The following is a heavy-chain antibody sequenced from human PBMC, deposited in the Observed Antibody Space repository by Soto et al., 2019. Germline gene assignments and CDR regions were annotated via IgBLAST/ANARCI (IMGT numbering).Heavy chain of an antibody. J-gene: IGHJ4*02. CDR3: ASWKTTDDFGDYFDY. CDR1: GYTFTSYY. Sequence: QVQLVQSGAEVKKPGASVKVSCKASGYTFTSYYMHWVRQDPGQGLEWMGIINPSGGSTSYAQKIQGRVTMTRDTSTSTVYMELSSLRSEDTAVYYCASWKTTDDFGDYFDYWGQGTLVTVSS. V-gene: IGHV1-46*03. D-gene: IGHD4-17*01. CDR2: INPSGGST.